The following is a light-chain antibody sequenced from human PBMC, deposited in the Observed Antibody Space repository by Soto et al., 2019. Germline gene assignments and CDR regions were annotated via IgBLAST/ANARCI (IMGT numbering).Light chain of an antibody. J-gene: IGKJ1*01. CDR1: HCVLYRSNNQNY. CDR2: WAS. V-gene: IGKV4-1*01. CDR3: QPYYILRT. Sequence: IIITPYPDSVALSVFERATIDFNTIHCVLYRSNNQNYLAWFQHKEGQPPKLLIYWASIRESGVPDRFSGSGSGTDFTLTINGLQAEDVAVYYCQPYYILRTFGQGTKVDIK.